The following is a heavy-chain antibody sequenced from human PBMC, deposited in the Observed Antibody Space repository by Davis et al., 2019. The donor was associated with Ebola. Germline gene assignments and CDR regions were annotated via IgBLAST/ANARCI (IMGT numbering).Heavy chain of an antibody. CDR2: ISYDGNTK. CDR3: ARVSNGGNEIDAFDI. J-gene: IGHJ3*02. D-gene: IGHD2-15*01. V-gene: IGHV3-30-3*01. CDR1: GFAFRTYA. Sequence: GESLKISCAASGFAFRTYAMYWVRQAPGKGLEWVALISYDGNTKDYADSVKGRFTISRDNSKNTLYLRMNSLRDEDTAVYYCARVSNGGNEIDAFDIWGQGTMVTVSS.